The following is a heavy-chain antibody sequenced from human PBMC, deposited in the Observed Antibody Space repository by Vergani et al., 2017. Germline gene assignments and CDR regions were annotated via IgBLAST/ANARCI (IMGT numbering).Heavy chain of an antibody. CDR3: AGTAARSYYYYYYGMDV. D-gene: IGHD2-2*01. CDR1: GGTFSSYA. J-gene: IGHJ6*02. V-gene: IGHV1-69*12. CDR2: IIPIFGTA. Sequence: QVQLMQSGAEVKKPGSSVKVSCKASGGTFSSYAISWVRQAPGQGLEWMGGIIPIFGTANYAQKFQGRVTITADESTSTAYMELSSLRSEDTAVYYCAGTAARSYYYYYYGMDVWGQGTTVTVSS.